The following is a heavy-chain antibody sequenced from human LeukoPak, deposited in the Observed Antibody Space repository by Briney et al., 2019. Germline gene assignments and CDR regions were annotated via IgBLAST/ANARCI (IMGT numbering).Heavy chain of an antibody. CDR2: ISSNGGST. V-gene: IGHV3-64D*09. J-gene: IGHJ3*02. D-gene: IGHD5-18*01. Sequence: GGSLRLSCSGSGFTFSNYVMHWVRQAPGKGLEYVSTISSNGGSTYYADSVKGRFTISRDNSKNTLHLQMSRLRAEDAAVYYCVKGVDTAMYDAFDIWGQGTMVTVSS. CDR3: VKGVDTAMYDAFDI. CDR1: GFTFSNYV.